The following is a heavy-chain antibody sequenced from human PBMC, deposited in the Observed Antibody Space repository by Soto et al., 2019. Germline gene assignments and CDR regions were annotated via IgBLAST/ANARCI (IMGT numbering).Heavy chain of an antibody. J-gene: IGHJ6*03. CDR3: ASSAMVRGLHYMDV. Sequence: ASVKVSCKASGYTFTIYDINWVRQATGQGLEWMGWMNPNSGNTGYAQKFQGRVTMTRNTSISTAYMELSSLRSEDTAVYYCASSAMVRGLHYMDVWGKGTTVTVSS. CDR2: MNPNSGNT. D-gene: IGHD3-10*01. CDR1: GYTFTIYD. V-gene: IGHV1-8*01.